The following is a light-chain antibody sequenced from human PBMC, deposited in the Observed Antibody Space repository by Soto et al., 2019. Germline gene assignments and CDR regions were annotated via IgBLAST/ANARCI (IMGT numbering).Light chain of an antibody. CDR2: GAS. CDR1: QSLSSN. J-gene: IGKJ4*01. Sequence: EIVMTQSPTTLSVSPGERATLSCRASQSLSSNLAWYHQKVGQAPRLLIYGASTRATGIPARFSGSESGTEFTLTISSLQSEDFAFYYCQQYGSSPVTFGGGTKVEI. CDR3: QQYGSSPVT. V-gene: IGKV3-15*01.